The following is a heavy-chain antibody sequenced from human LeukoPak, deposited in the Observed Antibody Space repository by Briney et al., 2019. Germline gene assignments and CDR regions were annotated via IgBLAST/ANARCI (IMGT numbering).Heavy chain of an antibody. D-gene: IGHD2-15*01. J-gene: IGHJ4*02. CDR3: ARDPEQLYYFDY. CDR1: GFTFSSYA. V-gene: IGHV3-30-3*01. Sequence: PGGSLRLSCAASGFTFSSYAKHWVRQAPGKGLEWVAVISYDGSNKYYADSVKGRFTISRDNSKNTLYLQMNSLRAEDTAVYYCARDPEQLYYFDYWGQGTLVTVSS. CDR2: ISYDGSNK.